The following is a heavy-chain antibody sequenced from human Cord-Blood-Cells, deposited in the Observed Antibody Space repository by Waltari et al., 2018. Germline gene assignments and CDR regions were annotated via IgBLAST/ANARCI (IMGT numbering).Heavy chain of an antibody. CDR3: ARGFTIFGVVGWYFDL. CDR2: IKHSGST. J-gene: IGHJ2*01. D-gene: IGHD3-3*01. V-gene: IGHV4-34*01. CDR1: GRSLSGYY. Sequence: HVQLQQCGAGLLKPSGTLSLPSPVYGRSLSGYYWSRIRQPPGKGLEWFGEIKHSGSTNYNPSLKSRVTISVDTSKNQFSLKLSSVTAADTAVYYCARGFTIFGVVGWYFDLWGRGTLVTVSS.